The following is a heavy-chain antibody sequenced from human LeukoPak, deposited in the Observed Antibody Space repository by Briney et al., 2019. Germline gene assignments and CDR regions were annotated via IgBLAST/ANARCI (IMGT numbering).Heavy chain of an antibody. D-gene: IGHD5-18*01. V-gene: IGHV4-39*01. CDR2: IYYSGST. CDR1: GGSISSSSYY. CDR3: ARLFGYSYGYNDY. Sequence: SETLSLTCTVSGGSISSSSYYWGWIRQPPGKGLEWIGSIYYSGSTYYNPSLKNRVTISVDTSKNQFSLKLSPVTAADTAVYYCARLFGYSYGYNDYWGQGTLVTVSS. J-gene: IGHJ4*02.